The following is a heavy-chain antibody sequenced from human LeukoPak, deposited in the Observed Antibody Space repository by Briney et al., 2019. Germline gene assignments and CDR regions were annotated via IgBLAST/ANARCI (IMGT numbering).Heavy chain of an antibody. J-gene: IGHJ4*02. V-gene: IGHV1-46*01. CDR2: INPSGGST. CDR3: ARDPFLWYDSRDPPTGGDY. Sequence: ASVKVSCKASGYTFTGYYMHWVRQAPGQGLEWMGIINPSGGSTSYAQKFQGRVTMTRDTSTSTVYMELSSLRSEDTAVYYCARDPFLWYDSRDPPTGGDYWGQGTLVTVSS. CDR1: GYTFTGYY. D-gene: IGHD3-22*01.